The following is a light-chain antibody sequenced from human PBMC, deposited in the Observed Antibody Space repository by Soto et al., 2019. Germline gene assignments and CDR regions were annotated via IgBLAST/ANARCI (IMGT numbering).Light chain of an antibody. CDR1: QSISSW. V-gene: IGKV1-5*01. J-gene: IGKJ1*01. CDR3: QQYNSYSLT. CDR2: DAS. Sequence: DIQMTQSPSTLSASVGDRVTITCRASQSISSWLAWYQQKPGKAHKLLIYDASSLESGVPSRFSGSGSGTEFTLTISSLQPDDFATYYRQQYNSYSLTFGQGTKVDIK.